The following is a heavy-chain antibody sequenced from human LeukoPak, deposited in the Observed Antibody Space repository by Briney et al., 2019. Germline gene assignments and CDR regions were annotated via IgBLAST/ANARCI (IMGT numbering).Heavy chain of an antibody. CDR2: INHSGST. V-gene: IGHV4-34*01. CDR3: ARRRGWTTVVTPGGLNWFDP. CDR1: GGSFSGYY. D-gene: IGHD4-23*01. Sequence: SETLSLTCAVYGGSFSGYYWSWIRQPPGKGLEWIGEINHSGSTNYNPSLKSRVTISVDTSKNQFSLKLSSVTAADTAVYYCARRRGWTTVVTPGGLNWFDPWGQGTLVTVSS. J-gene: IGHJ5*02.